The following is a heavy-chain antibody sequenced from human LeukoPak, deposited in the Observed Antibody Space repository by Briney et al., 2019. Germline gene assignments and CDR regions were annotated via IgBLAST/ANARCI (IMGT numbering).Heavy chain of an antibody. Sequence: GGSLRLSCVASGITVSSNYMSWVRQAPGKGLELVSVINRGGTTYYADSVKGRFTISRHISQNTLYLQMNSLRAEDTAVYYCARAANWNDGHDFWGQGTLVTVSS. CDR2: INRGGTT. J-gene: IGHJ4*02. D-gene: IGHD1-20*01. CDR1: GITVSSNY. CDR3: ARAANWNDGHDF. V-gene: IGHV3-66*02.